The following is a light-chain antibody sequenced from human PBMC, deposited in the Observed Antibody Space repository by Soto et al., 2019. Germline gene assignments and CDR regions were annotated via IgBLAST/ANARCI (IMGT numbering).Light chain of an antibody. CDR3: QQYGDSLLT. J-gene: IGKJ4*01. Sequence: ENVLTQSPGTLSLSPGERATLSCRASQSISSSYLAWYQQKPGQTPRLLIYHASSRATGIPDRFSGSESGTDFTLTISRLEPEDFAVYYCQQYGDSLLTFGGGTKVEIK. CDR2: HAS. CDR1: QSISSSY. V-gene: IGKV3-20*01.